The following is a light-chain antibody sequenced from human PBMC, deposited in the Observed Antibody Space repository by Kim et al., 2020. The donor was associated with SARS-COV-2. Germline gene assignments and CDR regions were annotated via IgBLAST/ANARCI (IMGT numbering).Light chain of an antibody. CDR3: SSYAGSNNDV. J-gene: IGLJ1*01. CDR1: SSDVGGYNY. CDR2: EVS. Sequence: QSVNISCTGTSSDVGGYNYVSWYQQHPGKAPKLMIHEVSKRPSGVPDRFSGSKSGNTASLTVSGLQAEDEADYYCSSYAGSNNDVFGTGTKVTVL. V-gene: IGLV2-8*01.